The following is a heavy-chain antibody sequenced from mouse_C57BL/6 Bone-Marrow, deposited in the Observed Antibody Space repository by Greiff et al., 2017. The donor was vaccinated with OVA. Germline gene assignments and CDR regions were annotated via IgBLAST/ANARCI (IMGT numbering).Heavy chain of an antibody. D-gene: IGHD2-12*01. CDR3: ARGLYYWYFDV. CDR1: GYAFSSSW. V-gene: IGHV1-82*01. Sequence: QVQLQQSGPELVKPGASVKISCKASGYAFSSSWMNWVKQRPGKGLEWIGRIYPGDGDTNYNGKFKGKATLTADKSSSTAYTQRSSLTSEDSAVYFCARGLYYWYFDVWGTGTTVTVSS. J-gene: IGHJ1*03. CDR2: IYPGDGDT.